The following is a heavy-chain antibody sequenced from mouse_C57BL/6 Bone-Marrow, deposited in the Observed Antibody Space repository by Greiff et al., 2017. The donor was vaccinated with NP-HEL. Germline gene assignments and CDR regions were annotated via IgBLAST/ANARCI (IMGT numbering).Heavy chain of an antibody. Sequence: QVQLQQPGAELVKPGASVKMSCKASGYTFTSYWITWVKQRPGQGLEWIGDIYPGSGSTNYNEKFKSKATLTVDTSSSTAYMQLSSLTSEDSAVYYSAREDYDYDDWYFDVWGTGTTVTVSS. D-gene: IGHD2-4*01. V-gene: IGHV1-55*01. J-gene: IGHJ1*03. CDR2: IYPGSGST. CDR3: AREDYDYDDWYFDV. CDR1: GYTFTSYW.